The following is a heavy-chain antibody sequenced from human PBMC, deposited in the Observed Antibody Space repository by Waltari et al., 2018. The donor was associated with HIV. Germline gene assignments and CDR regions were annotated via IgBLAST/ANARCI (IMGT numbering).Heavy chain of an antibody. Sequence: EVQLVESGGGLVKPGGSLRLSCAASAFTFSRYSMNWVRQAPGKGLVWVSSISSGSSYIYYADSVKGRFTISRDNAKNSVSLQMNSLRAEDTAVYYCAGDSGYFAFNIWGQGTMVTVSS. CDR3: AGDSGYFAFNI. CDR2: ISSGSSYI. J-gene: IGHJ3*02. V-gene: IGHV3-21*01. D-gene: IGHD3-22*01. CDR1: AFTFSRYS.